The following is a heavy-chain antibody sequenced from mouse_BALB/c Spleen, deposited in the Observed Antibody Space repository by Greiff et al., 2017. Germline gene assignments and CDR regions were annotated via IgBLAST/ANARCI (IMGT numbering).Heavy chain of an antibody. Sequence: EVNVVESGGGLVQPGGSRKLSCAASGFTFSSFGMHWVRQAPEKGLEWVAYISSGSSTIYYADTVKGRFTISRDNPKNTLFLQMTSLRSEDTAMYYCARAYGYDDAMDYWGQGTSVTVSS. D-gene: IGHD2-2*01. CDR3: ARAYGYDDAMDY. J-gene: IGHJ4*01. CDR1: GFTFSSFG. CDR2: ISSGSSTI. V-gene: IGHV5-17*02.